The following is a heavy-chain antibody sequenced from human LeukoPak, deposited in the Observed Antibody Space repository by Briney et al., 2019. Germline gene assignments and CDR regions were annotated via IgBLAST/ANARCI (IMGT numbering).Heavy chain of an antibody. CDR3: ARADYGDYVGGFDP. D-gene: IGHD4-17*01. CDR1: GFTVSSNY. Sequence: PGGSLRLSCAASGFTVSSNYMSWVRQAPGKGLEWVSVIYSGGSTYYADSVKGRFTISRDNSKNTLYLQMNSLRVEDTAVYYCARADYGDYVGGFDPWGQGTLVTVSS. J-gene: IGHJ5*02. CDR2: IYSGGST. V-gene: IGHV3-53*01.